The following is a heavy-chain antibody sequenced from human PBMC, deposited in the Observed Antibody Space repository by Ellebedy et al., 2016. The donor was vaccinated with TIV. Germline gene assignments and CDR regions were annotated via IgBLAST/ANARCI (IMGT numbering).Heavy chain of an antibody. CDR3: ARSDYYGSGSDDY. D-gene: IGHD3-10*01. Sequence: SETLSLXXTVSGGSISSGGYYWSWIRQHPGKGLEWIGYIYYSGSTYYNPSLKSRVTISVDTSKNQFSLKLSSVTAADTAVYYCARSDYYGSGSDDYWGQGTLVTVSS. J-gene: IGHJ4*02. CDR1: GGSISSGGYY. V-gene: IGHV4-31*03. CDR2: IYYSGST.